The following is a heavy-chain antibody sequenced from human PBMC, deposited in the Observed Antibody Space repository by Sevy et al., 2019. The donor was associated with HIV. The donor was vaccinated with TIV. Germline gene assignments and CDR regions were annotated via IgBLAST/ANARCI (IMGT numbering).Heavy chain of an antibody. CDR2: INPHIGCT. J-gene: IGHJ4*02. Sequence: GSVKVSCKASGYTFTDYYIHWVRQAPGQGLEWMGWINPHIGCTNFAQKFQGRVTMTRDTSISTAYLDLSRLRSDDTAIYYCARGDSLVVPPATVDYWGQGTLVTVSS. CDR1: GYTFTDYY. V-gene: IGHV1-2*02. D-gene: IGHD2-2*01. CDR3: ARGDSLVVPPATVDY.